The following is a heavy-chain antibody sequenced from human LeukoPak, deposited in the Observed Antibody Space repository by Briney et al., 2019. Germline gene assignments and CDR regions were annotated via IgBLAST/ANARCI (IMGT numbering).Heavy chain of an antibody. CDR2: ISSASGSI. Sequence: GGSLRLSCAASGFTFSSYSMNWVRQAPGKGLEWVSYISSASGSIYYADSVKGRFTISRDNAKNSLFLQMNSLRAEDTAVYYCARDLHTATTPYYFDYWGQGTLVTVSS. V-gene: IGHV3-48*04. CDR1: GFTFSSYS. CDR3: ARDLHTATTPYYFDY. J-gene: IGHJ4*02. D-gene: IGHD2-15*01.